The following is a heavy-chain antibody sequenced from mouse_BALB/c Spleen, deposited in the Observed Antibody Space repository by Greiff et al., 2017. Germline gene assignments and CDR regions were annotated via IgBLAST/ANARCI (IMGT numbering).Heavy chain of an antibody. V-gene: IGHV5-6*01. CDR2: ISSGGGST. Sequence: EVQLVESGGDLVKPGGSLKLSCAASGFTFSSYGMSWVRQTPDKRLEWVATISSGGGSTYYPDTVKGRFTISRDNAKNTLYLQMSSLKSEDTAMYYCARHGGNPSWFAYWGQGTLVTVSA. CDR3: ARHGGNPSWFAY. D-gene: IGHD2-1*01. CDR1: GFTFSSYG. J-gene: IGHJ3*01.